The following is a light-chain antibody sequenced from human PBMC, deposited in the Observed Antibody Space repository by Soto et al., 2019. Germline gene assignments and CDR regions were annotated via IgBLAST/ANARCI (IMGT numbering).Light chain of an antibody. CDR2: KXS. J-gene: IGKJ1*01. CDR1: PAMRSW. CDR3: QHYNSDSEA. V-gene: IGKV1-5*03. Sequence: IQTTQSPPTLYASVGDRVSMTXRASPAMRSWLAWYQQKRGEAPKVXXAKXSTLKRGVPSRLSGSGSATEFTLTISSLQPDDFATYYCQHYNSDSEAFGQGTKVDIK.